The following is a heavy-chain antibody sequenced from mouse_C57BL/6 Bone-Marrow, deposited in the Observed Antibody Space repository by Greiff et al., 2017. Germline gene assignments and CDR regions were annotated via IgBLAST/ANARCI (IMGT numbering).Heavy chain of an antibody. CDR2: ISSGGDYI. CDR3: TRGTGTLGYFDV. CDR1: GFTFSSYA. V-gene: IGHV5-9-1*02. D-gene: IGHD4-1*01. Sequence: EVMLVESGEGLVKPGGSLKLSCAASGFTFSSYAMSWVRQTPEKRLEWVAYISSGGDYIYYADTVKGRVTISRDNARNTLYLQMSSLKSEDTAMYYCTRGTGTLGYFDVWGTGTTVTVSS. J-gene: IGHJ1*03.